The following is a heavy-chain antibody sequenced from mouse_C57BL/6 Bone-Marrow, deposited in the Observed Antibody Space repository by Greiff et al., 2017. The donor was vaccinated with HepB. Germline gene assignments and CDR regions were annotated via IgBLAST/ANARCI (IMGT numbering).Heavy chain of an antibody. Sequence: DVQLQESGPGLVKPSQSLSLSCSVSGYSFTSGYYWTWIRQFPENQLEWMGYISYDGSNNSNPSLTNRISITRDTSKNQFFLKLNSVTTEDTATYYCTRSPYYYGSPYWYFDVWGTGTTVTVSS. D-gene: IGHD1-1*01. CDR1: GYSFTSGYY. V-gene: IGHV3-6*01. J-gene: IGHJ1*03. CDR3: TRSPYYYGSPYWYFDV. CDR2: ISYDGSN.